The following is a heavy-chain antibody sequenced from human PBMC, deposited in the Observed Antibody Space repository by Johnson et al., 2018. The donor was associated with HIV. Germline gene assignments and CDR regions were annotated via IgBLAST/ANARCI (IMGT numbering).Heavy chain of an antibody. CDR2: ISWNSGSI. CDR3: ARGGKRVMAACDI. D-gene: IGHD3-16*01. CDR1: GFTFDDYA. Sequence: VQLVESGGGLVQPGRSLRLSCAASGFTFDDYAMHWVRQASGKGLEWVSGISWNSGSIGYADSVKDRFTISRDVSKNTLFLQMNSRRAEDTAVYYCARGGKRVMAACDIWGQGTMVTVSS. V-gene: IGHV3-9*01. J-gene: IGHJ3*02.